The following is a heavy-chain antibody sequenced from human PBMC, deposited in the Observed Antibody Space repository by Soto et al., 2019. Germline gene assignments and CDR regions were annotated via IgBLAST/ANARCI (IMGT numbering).Heavy chain of an antibody. CDR2: INPSGGST. J-gene: IGHJ6*02. CDR1: GYTFTSYY. CDR3: ARDPFTYYYDSSGYGGGMDV. V-gene: IGHV1-46*01. Sequence: QVQLVQSGAEVKKPGASVKVSCKASGYTFTSYYMHWVRQAPGQGLEWMGIINPSGGSTSYAQKFQGRVDMTRDTSTSTVYMELSSLRSEDTAVYYCARDPFTYYYDSSGYGGGMDVWGQGTTVTVSS. D-gene: IGHD3-22*01.